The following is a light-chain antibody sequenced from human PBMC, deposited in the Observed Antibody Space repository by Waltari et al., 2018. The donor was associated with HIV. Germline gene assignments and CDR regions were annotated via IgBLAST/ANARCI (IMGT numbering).Light chain of an antibody. Sequence: DIVMTQSPLSLPVPPGEPASISCSSSQSLLHSNGYNSLDWYLQKPGQSPQLLIYLGSNRASGVPDRFSGSGSGTDFTLKISRVEAEDVGVYYCMQALQTPLTFGGGTKVEIK. CDR1: QSLLHSNGYNS. CDR3: MQALQTPLT. CDR2: LGS. V-gene: IGKV2-28*01. J-gene: IGKJ4*01.